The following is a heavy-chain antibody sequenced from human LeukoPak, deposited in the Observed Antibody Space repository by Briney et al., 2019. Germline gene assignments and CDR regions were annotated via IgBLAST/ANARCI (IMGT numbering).Heavy chain of an antibody. J-gene: IGHJ4*02. CDR3: ARATQSGVYAPTDY. V-gene: IGHV3-64*01. CDR1: GFTFSSYA. CDR2: ISSNGGST. Sequence: AGGSLRLSCAASGFTFSSYAMHWVRQAPGKGLEYVSAISSNGGSTYYANSVKGRFTISRDNSKNTLYLQIGSLRAEDMAVYYCARATQSGVYAPTDYWGQGTLVTVSS. D-gene: IGHD2-15*01.